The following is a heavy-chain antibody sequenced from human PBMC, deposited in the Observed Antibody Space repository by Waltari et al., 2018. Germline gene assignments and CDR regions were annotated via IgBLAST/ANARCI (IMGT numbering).Heavy chain of an antibody. V-gene: IGHV3-23*01. CDR2: ISISGNSP. CDR1: GCSFSSSA. CDR3: AQDYYDASVLGY. D-gene: IGHD3-22*01. J-gene: IGHJ4*02. Sequence: EVQLLESGGGLVQPGGSLRLSCAASGCSFSSSAMTWVRQAPGKGLEWVSTISISGNSPFYADSVKGRFTISRDNSKNTLYLQMSSLRAEDTAVYYCAQDYYDASVLGYWGQGTLVTVSS.